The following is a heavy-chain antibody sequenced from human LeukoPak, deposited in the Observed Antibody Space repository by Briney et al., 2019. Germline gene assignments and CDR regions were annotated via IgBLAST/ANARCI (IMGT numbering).Heavy chain of an antibody. J-gene: IGHJ5*02. Sequence: ASVKVSCKASGYRFTGYYIHWVRQAPGQGLEWMGRINPHSGDTTYAQKFHGRVTLTTDTSISTAYMELGRLRYDDTAVYYCARDESGHWFDPWGQGSLVTASS. CDR2: INPHSGDT. CDR1: GYRFTGYY. V-gene: IGHV1-2*06. CDR3: ARDESGHWFDP.